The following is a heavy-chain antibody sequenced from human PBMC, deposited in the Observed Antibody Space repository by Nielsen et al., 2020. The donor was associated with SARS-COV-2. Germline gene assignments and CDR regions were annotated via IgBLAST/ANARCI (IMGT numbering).Heavy chain of an antibody. Sequence: SETLSLTCTVSGASIRSYYWSWLRQPPGKGLEWIGYLHNIGSTNYNPSLKSRVTISADTSKNQFSMKLSSVTAADTAVYYCATVGIGWYKYFDYWGQGTLVTVSS. V-gene: IGHV4-59*12. D-gene: IGHD6-19*01. J-gene: IGHJ4*02. CDR1: GASIRSYY. CDR3: ATVGIGWYKYFDY. CDR2: LHNIGST.